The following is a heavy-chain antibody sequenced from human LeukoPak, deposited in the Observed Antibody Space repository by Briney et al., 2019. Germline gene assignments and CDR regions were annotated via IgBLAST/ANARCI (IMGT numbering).Heavy chain of an antibody. Sequence: PSGTLSLTCAVSGGSISSSNWWSWVRQPPGKGLEWIGEIYHSGSTNYNPSLKSRVTISVDKSKNQFSLKLSSVTAADTAVYYCARDGSGSYSPFVFDYWGQGTLVTVSS. D-gene: IGHD3-10*01. CDR1: GGSISSSNW. J-gene: IGHJ4*02. V-gene: IGHV4-4*02. CDR2: IYHSGST. CDR3: ARDGSGSYSPFVFDY.